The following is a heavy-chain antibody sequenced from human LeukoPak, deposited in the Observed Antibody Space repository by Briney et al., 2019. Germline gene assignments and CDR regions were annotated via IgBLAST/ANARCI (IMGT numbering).Heavy chain of an antibody. Sequence: SETLSLTCTVSGDSISSSDFYWGWIRRPPGKGLEWIALINYSGRTFYNPSLESRVTISVDMSKNQFSLRLNSVTAADTAVYYCARRRKDLNWFDPWGQGTLVTVSS. CDR1: GDSISSSDFY. CDR2: INYSGRT. V-gene: IGHV4-39*01. J-gene: IGHJ5*02. CDR3: ARRRKDLNWFDP.